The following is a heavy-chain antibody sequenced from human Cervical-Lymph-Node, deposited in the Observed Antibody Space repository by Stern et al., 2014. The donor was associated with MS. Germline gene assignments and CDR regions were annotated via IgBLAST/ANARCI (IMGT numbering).Heavy chain of an antibody. CDR2: IIPILGVP. J-gene: IGHJ3*01. D-gene: IGHD4-17*01. CDR3: AKGEGDYGETDAFDL. Sequence: QVQLVQSGAEVKKPGSSVRVSCKPSGGTLNSYAISWVRQAPGLGLQWMGRIIPILGVPNYAPKFQDRVTITANKSTSASYMELSSLTSEDTAIYYCAKGEGDYGETDAFDLWGQGTMVTVSS. CDR1: GGTLNSYA. V-gene: IGHV1-69*09.